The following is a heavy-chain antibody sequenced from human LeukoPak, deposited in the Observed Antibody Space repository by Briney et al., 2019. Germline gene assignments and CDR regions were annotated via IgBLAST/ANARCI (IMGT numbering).Heavy chain of an antibody. CDR2: VYYNGNT. J-gene: IGHJ5*02. Sequence: SGTLSLTCTVSGGSISRYYWSWIRQPPGKGLEWIGYVYYNGNTNYNPSLKSRVTISVATSKSQFSLKLNSVTAADTAVYYCATTGGSGAGSWGQGTVVTVSS. D-gene: IGHD5-12*01. CDR3: ATTGGSGAGS. CDR1: GGSISRYY. V-gene: IGHV4-59*01.